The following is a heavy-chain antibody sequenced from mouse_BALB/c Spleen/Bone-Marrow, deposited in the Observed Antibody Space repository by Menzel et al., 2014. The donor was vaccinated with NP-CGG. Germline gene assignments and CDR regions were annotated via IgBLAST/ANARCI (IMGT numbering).Heavy chain of an antibody. Sequence: EVKLMESGGGLVQPGGSRKLSCAASGFTFSSFGMHWVRQAPEKGLEWVAYISSGSSTIYYADTVKGRFTISRDNPKNTLSLKRTSQMPRDTAMYYGANSDGNYSYAMNYWGQETSVPVSS. V-gene: IGHV5-17*02. CDR3: ANSDGNYSYAMNY. CDR2: ISSGSSTI. D-gene: IGHD2-1*01. J-gene: IGHJ4*01. CDR1: GFTFSSFG.